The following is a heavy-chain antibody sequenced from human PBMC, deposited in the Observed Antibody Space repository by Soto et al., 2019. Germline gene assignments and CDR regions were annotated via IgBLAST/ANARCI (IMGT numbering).Heavy chain of an antibody. CDR2: IVVGSGNT. V-gene: IGHV1-58*01. CDR3: AVTYYYGSGSYYNSNYYYYGMDV. D-gene: IGHD3-10*01. J-gene: IGHJ6*02. Sequence: SVKVSCKASGFSFTSSAVQWMRQARGQRLEWIGWIVVGSGNTNYAQKFQERVTITRDMSTSTAYMELSSLRSEDTAVYYCAVTYYYGSGSYYNSNYYYYGMDVWGQGTTVTVSS. CDR1: GFSFTSSA.